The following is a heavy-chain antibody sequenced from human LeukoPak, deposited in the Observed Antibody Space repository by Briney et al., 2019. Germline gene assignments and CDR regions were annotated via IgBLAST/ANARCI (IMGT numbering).Heavy chain of an antibody. Sequence: ASVKVSCKASGYTFTGYYMHWVRQAPGQGLEWMGWINPNSGGTNYAQKFQGRVTMTRDTSISTACMELSRLRSDDTAVYYCARVRLSAAYMDVWGKGTTVTISS. V-gene: IGHV1-2*02. CDR1: GYTFTGYY. J-gene: IGHJ6*03. CDR3: ARVRLSAAYMDV. D-gene: IGHD2-15*01. CDR2: INPNSGGT.